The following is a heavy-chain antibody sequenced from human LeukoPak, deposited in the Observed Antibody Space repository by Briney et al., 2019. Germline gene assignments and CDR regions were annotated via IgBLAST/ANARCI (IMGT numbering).Heavy chain of an antibody. CDR3: GKNGYSYGQGSRVY. V-gene: IGHV3-23*01. Sequence: GGSLRLSCAPSGFTFSSYAMSGVRQSPGKGGEWVSAISGSGVSTYYADSVKGRFTISRDNSKNTLYLQMNSLRAEATAVYYCGKNGYSYGQGSRVYWGQGTLVTVSS. CDR2: ISGSGVST. D-gene: IGHD5-18*01. J-gene: IGHJ4*02. CDR1: GFTFSSYA.